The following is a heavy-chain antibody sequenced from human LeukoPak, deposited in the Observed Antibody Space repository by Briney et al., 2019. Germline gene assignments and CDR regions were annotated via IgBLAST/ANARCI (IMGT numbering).Heavy chain of an antibody. J-gene: IGHJ4*02. V-gene: IGHV4-34*01. CDR3: ARIGSGSYPNYFDY. CDR2: INHSGST. Sequence: SETLSLTCAVYGGSFSGYYWSWIRQPPGKGLEWIGEINHSGSTNYNPSLKSRVTISVDTSKNQFSLKLSSVTAADTAVYYCARIGSGSYPNYFDYWGQGTLVTVSS. CDR1: GGSFSGYY. D-gene: IGHD3-10*01.